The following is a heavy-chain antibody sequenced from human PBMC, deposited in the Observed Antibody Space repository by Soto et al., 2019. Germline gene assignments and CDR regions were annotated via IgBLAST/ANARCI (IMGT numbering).Heavy chain of an antibody. CDR1: GGTFSSYA. V-gene: IGHV1-69*13. D-gene: IGHD5-18*01. CDR2: IIPIFGTA. J-gene: IGHJ6*02. Sequence: SVKVSCKASGGTFSSYAISWVRQAPGQGLEWMGGIIPIFGTANYAQKFQGRVTITADESTSTAYMELSSLRSEDTAVYYCARDKMDKAKSDGMDVWGQGTTVTVSS. CDR3: ARDKMDKAKSDGMDV.